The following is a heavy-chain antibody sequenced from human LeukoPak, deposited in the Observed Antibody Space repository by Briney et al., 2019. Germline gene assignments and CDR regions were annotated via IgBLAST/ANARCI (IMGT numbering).Heavy chain of an antibody. CDR1: GFTFSSYG. J-gene: IGHJ6*02. D-gene: IGHD3-3*01. CDR3: AKDGPPFWSGYPSYYYYGMDV. Sequence: GGSLRLSCAASGFTFSSYGMHWVRQAPGKGLEWVAVISYDGSNKYYADSVKGRFTISRDNSKNTLYLQMNSLRAEDTAVYYCAKDGPPFWSGYPSYYYYGMDVWGQGTTVTVSS. V-gene: IGHV3-30*18. CDR2: ISYDGSNK.